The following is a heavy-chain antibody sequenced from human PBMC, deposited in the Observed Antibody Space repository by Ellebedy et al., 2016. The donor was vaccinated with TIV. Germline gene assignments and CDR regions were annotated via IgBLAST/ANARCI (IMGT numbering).Heavy chain of an antibody. CDR3: ATRKEAPTTILPYGY. CDR2: ISAYNGDI. J-gene: IGHJ4*02. V-gene: IGHV1-18*01. Sequence: ASVKVSCXASGHTFSTYSISWVRQAPGQGLEWMGWISAYNGDINYAQKFQDRITMTTDTSTSTAYMELRSLRSDDTAVYYCATRKEAPTTILPYGYWGPGTLVTVSS. D-gene: IGHD2-15*01. CDR1: GHTFSTYS.